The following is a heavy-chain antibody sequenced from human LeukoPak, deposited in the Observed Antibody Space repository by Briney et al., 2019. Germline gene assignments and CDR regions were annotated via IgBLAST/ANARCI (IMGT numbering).Heavy chain of an antibody. D-gene: IGHD3-22*01. CDR3: ARVLITMIVVDYFDY. V-gene: IGHV1-2*02. J-gene: IGHJ4*02. CDR2: INLNSGGT. CDR1: GYTFTGYY. Sequence: SVKVSCKASGYTFTGYYMHWVRQAPGQGLEWMGWINLNSGGTNYAQKFQGRVTMTRDTSISTAYMELSRLRSGDTAVYYCARVLITMIVVDYFDYWGQGTLVTDSS.